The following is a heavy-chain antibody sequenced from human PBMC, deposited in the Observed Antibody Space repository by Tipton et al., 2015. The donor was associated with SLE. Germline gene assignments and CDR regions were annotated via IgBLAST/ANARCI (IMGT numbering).Heavy chain of an antibody. CDR2: ISGYNGDT. Sequence: QVQLVQSGVEVKKPGASVKISCKTSGYTFSSHGITWVRQAPGQGLEWMGWISGYNGDTNFARKFQDRVTMTTDTSTNTVYMELRSLKSDDTAVYFCARDRFGVAAPAVDHWGQGTLVTVSS. J-gene: IGHJ4*02. CDR1: GYTFSSHG. D-gene: IGHD3-3*01. CDR3: ARDRFGVAAPAVDH. V-gene: IGHV1-18*01.